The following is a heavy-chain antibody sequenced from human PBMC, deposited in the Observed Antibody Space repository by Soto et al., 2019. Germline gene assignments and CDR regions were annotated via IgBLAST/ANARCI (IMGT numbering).Heavy chain of an antibody. J-gene: IGHJ5*02. V-gene: IGHV4-59*08. D-gene: IGHD1-26*01. CDR3: ARHGDSGSYYRWFDP. CDR2: IYYSGST. Sequence: SETLSLTCAVYGCSFICSYWDWFRQPPGKGLEWIGYIYYSGSTNYNPSLKSRVTISVDTSKNQFSLKLSSVTAADTAVYYCARHGDSGSYYRWFDPWGQGTLVTVSS. CDR1: GCSFICSY.